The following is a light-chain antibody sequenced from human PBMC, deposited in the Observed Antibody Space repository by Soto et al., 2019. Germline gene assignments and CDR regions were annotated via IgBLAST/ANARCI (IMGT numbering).Light chain of an antibody. J-gene: IGKJ2*01. V-gene: IGKV3-15*01. CDR3: QQYNTWPPRYT. Sequence: EIVMTQSPATLSVSPGGRATLSCRASQSVSNYLAWYQQRPGQPPRLLIYRASIRATGIPARFSGSGSGTEFSLTISSLQSEDFAVYYCQQYNTWPPRYTFGQGTKLEIK. CDR2: RAS. CDR1: QSVSNY.